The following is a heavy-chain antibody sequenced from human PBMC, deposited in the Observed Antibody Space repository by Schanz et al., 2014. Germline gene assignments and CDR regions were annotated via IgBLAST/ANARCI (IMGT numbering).Heavy chain of an antibody. CDR1: GYTFTSYD. J-gene: IGHJ4*02. Sequence: QVQLVQSGSEVKKPGASVKVSCKASGYTFTSYDISWVRQAPGQGLEWMGWINGYNAHTNYAQKFQGRVTMTTDTSTSTVYMELRSLRSDDTAVYYCARDRDQWDGNFCDFWGQGTLVTVSS. D-gene: IGHD1-26*01. CDR3: ARDRDQWDGNFCDF. V-gene: IGHV1-18*01. CDR2: INGYNAHT.